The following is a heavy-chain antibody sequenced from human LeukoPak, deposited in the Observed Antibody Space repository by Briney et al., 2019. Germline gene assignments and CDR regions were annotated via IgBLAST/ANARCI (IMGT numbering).Heavy chain of an antibody. CDR3: ARARYANAWYAFDI. CDR2: IYYSGST. Sequence: SETLSLTCTVSGGSISTYDWSWIRQPPGKGLEWIGYIYYSGSTNYNPSLKSRVTISVDTSKNQFSLKLSSVTAADTAVYYCARARYANAWYAFDIWGHGTMVTVSS. CDR1: GGSISTYD. D-gene: IGHD2-2*01. V-gene: IGHV4-59*01. J-gene: IGHJ3*02.